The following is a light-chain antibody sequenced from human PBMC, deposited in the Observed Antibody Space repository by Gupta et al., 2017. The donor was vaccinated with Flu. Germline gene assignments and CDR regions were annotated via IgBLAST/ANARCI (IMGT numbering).Light chain of an antibody. J-gene: IGKJ1*01. CDR3: QQYNNWPPWT. CDR2: GAS. Sequence: EIVMTQSPATLSVSPGERATLSCKASQSVSSNLAWYQQQPGQAPRLLIYGASTRATCIPARFSGSGFGTEFTLTISSLQSEDFAVYYCQQYNNWPPWTFGQGTKVEIK. V-gene: IGKV3-15*01. CDR1: QSVSSN.